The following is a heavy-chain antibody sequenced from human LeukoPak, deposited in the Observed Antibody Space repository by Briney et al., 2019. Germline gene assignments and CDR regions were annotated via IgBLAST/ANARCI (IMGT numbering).Heavy chain of an antibody. CDR2: IYYSGNT. V-gene: IGHV4-39*07. Sequence: PSETLSLTCIVSGGSISSSNYYWGWIRQPSGKGLEWIGSIYYSGNTYSNPSLKSRVTISVHTSKNQFSLQLTSVTAADTAVYYCARSNRAAYYYDSSGYDSGVWGQGTLVTVSS. J-gene: IGHJ4*02. CDR3: ARSNRAAYYYDSSGYDSGV. CDR1: GGSISSSNYY. D-gene: IGHD3-22*01.